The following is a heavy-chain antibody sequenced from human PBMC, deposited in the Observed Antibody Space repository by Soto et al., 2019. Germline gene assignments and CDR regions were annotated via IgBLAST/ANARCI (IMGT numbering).Heavy chain of an antibody. V-gene: IGHV1-69*13. D-gene: IGHD2-21*02. Sequence: SVKVSCKASGGTFSSYAISWVRQAPGQGLEWMGGIIPIFGTANYAQKFQGRVTITADESTSTAYMELSSLRSEDTAVYYCARGDLAYCDGDCSPEYYFDYWGQGTLVTVSS. J-gene: IGHJ4*02. CDR2: IIPIFGTA. CDR1: GGTFSSYA. CDR3: ARGDLAYCDGDCSPEYYFDY.